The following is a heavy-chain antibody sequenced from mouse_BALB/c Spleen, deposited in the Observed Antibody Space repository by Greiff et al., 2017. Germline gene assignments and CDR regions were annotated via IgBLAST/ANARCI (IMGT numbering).Heavy chain of an antibody. J-gene: IGHJ4*01. CDR3: ARSRDYAMDY. CDR2: ISYSGST. V-gene: IGHV3-2*02. Sequence: ESGPGLVKPSQSLSLTCTVTGYSITSDYAWNWIRQFPGNKLEWMGYISYSGSTSYNPSLKSRISITRDTSKNQFFLQLNSVTTEDTATYYCARSRDYAMDYWGQGTSVTVSS. CDR1: GYSITSDYA.